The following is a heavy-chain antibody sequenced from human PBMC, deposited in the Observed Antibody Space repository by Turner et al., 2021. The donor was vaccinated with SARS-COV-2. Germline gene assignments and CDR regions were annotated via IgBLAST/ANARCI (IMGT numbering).Heavy chain of an antibody. CDR1: GVTFSSYA. CDR3: AKDREGTGADYFDY. D-gene: IGHD6-19*01. Sequence: EVQLLESGGGLVQPGGSLGLSCAASGVTFSSYAMTWVRQAPGKGLEWVSSITGSADITHYADSVKGRFTISRDNSKNTLHLQMNSLRAEDTAIYYCAKDREGTGADYFDYWGQGTLVTVSS. J-gene: IGHJ4*02. V-gene: IGHV3-23*01. CDR2: ITGSADIT.